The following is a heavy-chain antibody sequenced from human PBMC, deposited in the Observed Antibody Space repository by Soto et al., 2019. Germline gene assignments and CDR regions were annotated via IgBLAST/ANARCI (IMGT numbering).Heavy chain of an antibody. CDR1: GGSIGSSSYY. V-gene: IGHV4-39*01. CDR2: IYYSGST. D-gene: IGHD6-19*01. J-gene: IGHJ3*02. Sequence: SETLSLTCTVSGGSIGSSSYYWGWIRQPPGKGLEWIGSIYYSGSTYYNPSLKSRVTISVDTSKNQFSLKLSSVTAADTAVYYCASPQLAGDDAFDIWGQGTMVTVSS. CDR3: ASPQLAGDDAFDI.